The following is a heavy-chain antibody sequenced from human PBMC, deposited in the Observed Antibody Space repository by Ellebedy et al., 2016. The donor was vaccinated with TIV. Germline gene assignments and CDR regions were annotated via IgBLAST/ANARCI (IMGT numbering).Heavy chain of an antibody. CDR2: INQSGST. J-gene: IGHJ6*02. CDR3: ARDQYYYGMDV. CDR1: GGSFSGYY. V-gene: IGHV4-34*01. Sequence: SETLSLXXAVYGGSFSGYYWSWIRQPPGKGLEWIGEINQSGSTNYNPSLKSRVTISVDTSKNQFSLKVSSVTAADTAVYYCARDQYYYGMDVWGQGTTVTVSS.